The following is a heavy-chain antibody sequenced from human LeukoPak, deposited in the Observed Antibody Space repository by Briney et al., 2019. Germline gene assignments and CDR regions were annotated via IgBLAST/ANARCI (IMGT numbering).Heavy chain of an antibody. J-gene: IGHJ4*02. V-gene: IGHV4-59*08. CDR1: GGSISSYY. D-gene: IGHD1-1*01. CDR3: ARRTTGTGPFDY. CDR2: IYYRGST. Sequence: SETLSFTCTVSGGSISSYYWSWIRQPPGKGLEWIAYIYYRGSTNYNPSLKSRVTISVDTSKNQFSLKLSSLTAADTAVYYCARRTTGTGPFDYWGQGTLVTVSS.